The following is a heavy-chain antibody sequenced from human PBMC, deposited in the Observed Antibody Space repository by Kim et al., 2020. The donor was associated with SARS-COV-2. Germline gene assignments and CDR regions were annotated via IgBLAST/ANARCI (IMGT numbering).Heavy chain of an antibody. V-gene: IGHV3-15*01. J-gene: IGHJ4*02. D-gene: IGHD4-17*01. CDR3: TTGGLYGDYFDY. Sequence: DYAAPVKGRFTISRDDSKNTLYLQMNSLKTEDTAVYYCTTGGLYGDYFDYWGQGTLVTVSS.